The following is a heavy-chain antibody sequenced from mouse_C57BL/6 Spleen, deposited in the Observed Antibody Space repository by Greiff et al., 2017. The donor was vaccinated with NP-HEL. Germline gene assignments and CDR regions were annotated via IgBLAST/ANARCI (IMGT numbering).Heavy chain of an antibody. CDR2: IDPEDGDT. CDR3: TTTYYYGSSPAWFAY. D-gene: IGHD1-1*01. Sequence: VTLKESGAELVGPGASVKLSCTASGFNIKDYYMHWVKQRPEQGLEWIGRIDPEDGDTEYAPKFQGKATMTADTSSNTAYLQLSSLTSEDTAVYYCTTTYYYGSSPAWFAYWGQGTLVTVSA. J-gene: IGHJ3*01. CDR1: GFNIKDYY. V-gene: IGHV14-1*01.